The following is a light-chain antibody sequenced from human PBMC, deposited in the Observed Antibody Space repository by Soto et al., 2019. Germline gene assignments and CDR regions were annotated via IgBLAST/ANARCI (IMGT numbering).Light chain of an antibody. CDR1: NSDVGDYNY. Sequence: QSALTQPASVSGSPGQSITISCTGTNSDVGDYNYVSWYQQHPGKAPKLIIYEVSNRPSGISDRFSASKSGNTASLTSSGLQAEDEADYYCSSYTNSNTRVFGTGTKVTLL. CDR2: EVS. V-gene: IGLV2-14*01. CDR3: SSYTNSNTRV. J-gene: IGLJ1*01.